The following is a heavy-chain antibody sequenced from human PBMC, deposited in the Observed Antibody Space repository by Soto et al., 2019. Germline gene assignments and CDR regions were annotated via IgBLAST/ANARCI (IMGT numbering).Heavy chain of an antibody. CDR2: IWYDGSNK. D-gene: IGHD2-15*01. J-gene: IGHJ6*02. Sequence: PGGSLRLSCAASGFTFSSYGMHWVRQAPGKGLEWVAVIWYDGSNKYYADSVKGRFTISRDNSKNTLYLQMNSLRAEDTAVYYCARDECSGGSCYFYYYGMDVWGQGTTVTVSS. CDR3: ARDECSGGSCYFYYYGMDV. V-gene: IGHV3-33*01. CDR1: GFTFSSYG.